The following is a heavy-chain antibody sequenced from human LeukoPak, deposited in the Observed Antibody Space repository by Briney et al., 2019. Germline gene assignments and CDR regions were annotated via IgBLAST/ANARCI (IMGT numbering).Heavy chain of an antibody. CDR2: MNPNSGNT. V-gene: IGHV1-8*01. D-gene: IGHD3-10*01. J-gene: IGHJ4*02. CDR3: ARVRHGSGSYYCDY. CDR1: GYTFTSYD. Sequence: ASVKVSCKASGYTFTSYDINWVRQATGQGLELMGWMNPNSGNTGYAQKFQGRVTMTRNTSISTAYMELSSLRSEDTAVYYCARVRHGSGSYYCDYWGQGTLVTVSS.